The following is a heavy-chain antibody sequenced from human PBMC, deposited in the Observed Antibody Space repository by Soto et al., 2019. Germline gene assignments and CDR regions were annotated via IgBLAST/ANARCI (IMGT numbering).Heavy chain of an antibody. CDR3: ARVPGYSGYDLARSFDY. V-gene: IGHV4-30-4*01. J-gene: IGHJ4*02. D-gene: IGHD5-12*01. Sequence: PSETLSLTCTVSGGSISSGDYYWSWIRQPPGKGLEWIGYIYYSGSTYYNPSLKSRVTISVDTSKNQFSLKLSSVTAADTAVYYCARVPGYSGYDLARSFDYRREGTLVTVSS. CDR1: GGSISSGDYY. CDR2: IYYSGST.